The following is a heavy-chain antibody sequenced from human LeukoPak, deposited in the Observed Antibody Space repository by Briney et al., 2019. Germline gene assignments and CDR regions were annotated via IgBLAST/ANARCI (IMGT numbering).Heavy chain of an antibody. CDR3: ARLNHGSGSYYVGNPYYYYYMDV. CDR1: GGSISSSSYY. V-gene: IGHV4-39*01. CDR2: IYYSGST. D-gene: IGHD3-10*01. J-gene: IGHJ6*03. Sequence: SETLSLTCTVSGGSISSSSYYWGWIRQPPGKGLEWIGNIYYSGSTYYNPSLKSRVTISVDTSKNQFSLKLSSVTAADTAVYYCARLNHGSGSYYVGNPYYYYYMDVWGKGTTVTISS.